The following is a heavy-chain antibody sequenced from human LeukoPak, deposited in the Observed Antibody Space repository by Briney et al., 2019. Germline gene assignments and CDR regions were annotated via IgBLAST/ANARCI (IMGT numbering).Heavy chain of an antibody. J-gene: IGHJ4*02. V-gene: IGHV3-30*04. D-gene: IGHD4-17*01. CDR1: GFTFSTYA. Sequence: GGSLRLSCTASGFTFSTYAMHWVRQAPGQGLDRVAVISYDVNGKYYADSVKGRFTISRDNSKNTLYLQMTSLGPEDTAVYYCARGSYGDLQWGQGTLVTVSS. CDR3: ARGSYGDLQ. CDR2: ISYDVNGK.